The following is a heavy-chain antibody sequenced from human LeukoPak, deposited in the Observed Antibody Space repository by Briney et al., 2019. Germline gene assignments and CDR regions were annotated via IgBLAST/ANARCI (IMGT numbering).Heavy chain of an antibody. CDR1: GYSISSGYY. CDR2: IYHSGST. J-gene: IGHJ4*02. Sequence: SETLSLTCTVSGYSISSGYYWGWIRQPPGKGLEWIGSIYHSGSTYYNPSLKSRVTISVDTSKNQFSLKLSSVTAADTAVYYCAGNSVLRYFDWLLSTFDYWGQGTLVTVFS. CDR3: AGNSVLRYFDWLLSTFDY. V-gene: IGHV4-38-2*02. D-gene: IGHD3-9*01.